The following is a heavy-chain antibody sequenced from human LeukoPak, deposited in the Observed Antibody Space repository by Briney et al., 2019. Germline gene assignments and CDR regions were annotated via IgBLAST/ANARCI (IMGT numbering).Heavy chain of an antibody. CDR3: AKDYSGYFDY. CDR1: GFTFSRYG. J-gene: IGHJ4*02. D-gene: IGHD2-21*01. V-gene: IGHV3-23*01. Sequence: GRSLRLSCAASGFTFSRYGMTWVRQAPGKGLEWVSAISGSGGNTNYADSVKGRFTISRDNSKNTVYLQMNSLRAEDTAVYYCAKDYSGYFDYWGQGTLVTVSS. CDR2: ISGSGGNT.